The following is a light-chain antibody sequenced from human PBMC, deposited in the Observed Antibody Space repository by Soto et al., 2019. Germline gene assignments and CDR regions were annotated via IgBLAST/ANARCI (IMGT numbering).Light chain of an antibody. CDR2: AAS. Sequence: DIEMTQSPASLSASVGARVTISCRASQPISDALNWYQQKPGKAPNLLISAASTLHTGVPSRFSSSGSGTEFTLTISSLQLEDFATYYCQQTYSIPRTFGQGTKV. CDR3: QQTYSIPRT. J-gene: IGKJ1*01. CDR1: QPISDA. V-gene: IGKV1-39*01.